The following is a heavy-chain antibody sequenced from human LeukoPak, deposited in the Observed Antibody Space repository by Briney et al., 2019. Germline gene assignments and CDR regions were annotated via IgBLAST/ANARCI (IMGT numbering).Heavy chain of an antibody. Sequence: PSETLSLTCAVYGGSFSGNYWSWIRQPPGKGLEWIGEINHSGSTNYNPSLKSRVTISVDTSKNQFSLKLSSVTAADTAVYYCATVDYCGGDCYSDYWGQGTLVTVSS. CDR3: ATVDYCGGDCYSDY. CDR2: INHSGST. D-gene: IGHD2-21*02. CDR1: GGSFSGNY. V-gene: IGHV4-34*01. J-gene: IGHJ4*02.